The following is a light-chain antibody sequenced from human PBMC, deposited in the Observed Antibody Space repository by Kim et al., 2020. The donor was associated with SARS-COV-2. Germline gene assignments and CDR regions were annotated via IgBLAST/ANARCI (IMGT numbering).Light chain of an antibody. CDR1: SSNIGSNY. J-gene: IGLJ2*01. Sequence: GQRVTISCSGSSSNIGSNYVYWYQQLPGTAPKLLIYRNNQRPSGVPDRFSGSKSGTSASLAISELRSEDEADYYCAAWDDSLSGVVFGGGTKLTVL. CDR3: AAWDDSLSGVV. CDR2: RNN. V-gene: IGLV1-47*01.